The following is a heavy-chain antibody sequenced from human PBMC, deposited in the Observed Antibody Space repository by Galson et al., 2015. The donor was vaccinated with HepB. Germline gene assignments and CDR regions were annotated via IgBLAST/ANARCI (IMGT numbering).Heavy chain of an antibody. CDR1: GGSISSSSYY. D-gene: IGHD3-22*01. Sequence: ETLSLTCTVSGGSISSSSYYWGWIRQPPGKGLEWIGSIYYSGSTYYNPSLRSRVTISVDTSKNQFSLKLSSVTAADTAVYYCARSTYYYDSSGYSWWYFDLWGRGTLVTVSS. V-gene: IGHV4-39*07. CDR2: IYYSGST. CDR3: ARSTYYYDSSGYSWWYFDL. J-gene: IGHJ2*01.